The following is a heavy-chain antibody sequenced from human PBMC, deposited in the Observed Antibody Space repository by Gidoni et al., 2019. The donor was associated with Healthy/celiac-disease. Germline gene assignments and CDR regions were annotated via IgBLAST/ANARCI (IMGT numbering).Heavy chain of an antibody. CDR1: GFTFSSYG. J-gene: IGHJ4*02. D-gene: IGHD4-17*01. Sequence: QVQLVESGGGVVQPGRSLRLSCPASGFTFSSYGMHWVRQAPGKGLSWVAVIWYDGSNKYYADSVKGRFTISRDNSKNTLYLQMSSLRAEDTAVYYCARDYGGNVDYWGQGTLVTVSS. V-gene: IGHV3-33*01. CDR2: IWYDGSNK. CDR3: ARDYGGNVDY.